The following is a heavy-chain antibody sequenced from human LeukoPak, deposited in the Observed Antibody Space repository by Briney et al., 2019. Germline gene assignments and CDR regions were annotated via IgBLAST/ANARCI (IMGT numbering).Heavy chain of an antibody. CDR1: GFTFSGYG. Sequence: GGSLRLSCTASGFTFSGYGMHWVRQAPGMGLEWVAIISYDGSNTFYGDSVKGRFTISRDNSKKTLYLQMNSLRTEDTAVYYCVRDQTAVTGVWGTIDYWGQGTLVTVSS. D-gene: IGHD2-8*02. V-gene: IGHV3-30*03. J-gene: IGHJ4*02. CDR3: VRDQTAVTGVWGTIDY. CDR2: ISYDGSNT.